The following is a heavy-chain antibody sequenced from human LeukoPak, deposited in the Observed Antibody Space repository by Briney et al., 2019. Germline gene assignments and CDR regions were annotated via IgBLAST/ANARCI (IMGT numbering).Heavy chain of an antibody. V-gene: IGHV1-69*13. CDR3: ARSLLTTVSPNYDVWSVSPRPLDY. CDR2: VIPIFGTA. J-gene: IGHJ4*02. Sequence: SVTVSCTASGGTVSSYAISWVRQAPGQGLEWMGGVIPIFGTANYAQKFEGRVTITADESTSTAYMELSSLRSEDTAVYYCARSLLTTVSPNYDVWSVSPRPLDYWGQGTLVTVSS. D-gene: IGHD3-3*01. CDR1: GGTVSSYA.